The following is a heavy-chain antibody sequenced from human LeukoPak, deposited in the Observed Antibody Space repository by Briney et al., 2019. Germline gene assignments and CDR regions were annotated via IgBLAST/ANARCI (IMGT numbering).Heavy chain of an antibody. CDR1: GGSFSGYY. D-gene: IGHD3-3*01. Sequence: PSETLSLTCAVYGGSFSGYYWSWIRQPPGKGLEWIGEINHSGSTNYNPSLKSRVTISVDTSKNQFSLKLSSVTAADTAVYYCARGLLGYDFWSGYYTWFDPWGQGTLVTVSS. CDR3: ARGLLGYDFWSGYYTWFDP. CDR2: INHSGST. V-gene: IGHV4-34*01. J-gene: IGHJ5*02.